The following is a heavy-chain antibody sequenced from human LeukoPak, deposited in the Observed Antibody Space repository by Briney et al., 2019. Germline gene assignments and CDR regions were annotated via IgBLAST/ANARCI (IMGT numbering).Heavy chain of an antibody. D-gene: IGHD5-18*01. V-gene: IGHV3-48*03. Sequence: GGSLRLSCAASGFTLSSYEMNWVRQAPGKGLEWVSYISSSGSTIYYADSVKGRFTISRDNAKNSLYLQMNSLRAEDTAVYYCASETAMVTRVRAFDIWGQGTMVTVSS. CDR3: ASETAMVTRVRAFDI. CDR1: GFTLSSYE. J-gene: IGHJ3*02. CDR2: ISSSGSTI.